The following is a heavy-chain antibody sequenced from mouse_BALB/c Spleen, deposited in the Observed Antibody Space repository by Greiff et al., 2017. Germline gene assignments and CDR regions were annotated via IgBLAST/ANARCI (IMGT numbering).Heavy chain of an antibody. CDR1: GYTFTDYN. CDR2: INPNNGGT. CDR3: ARKGTTTVVADYYAMDY. J-gene: IGHJ4*01. V-gene: IGHV1-18*01. D-gene: IGHD1-1*01. Sequence: EVKLMESGPELVKPGASVKIPCKASGYTFTDYNMDWVKQSHGKSLEWIGDINPNNGGTIYNQKFKGKATLTVDKSSSTAYMELRSLTSEDTAVYYCARKGTTTVVADYYAMDYWGQGTSVTVSS.